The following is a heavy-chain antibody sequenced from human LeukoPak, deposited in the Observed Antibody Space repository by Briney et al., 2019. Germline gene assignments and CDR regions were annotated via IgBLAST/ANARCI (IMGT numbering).Heavy chain of an antibody. Sequence: GGSLRLSCAASGFTFSSYSMNWVRQAPGKGLEWVSSISSSSSYIYYAVSVKGRFTISRDNAKNSLYLQMNSLRAEDTAVYYCARDWSGGAHFDYWGQGTLVTVSS. D-gene: IGHD3-10*01. J-gene: IGHJ4*02. CDR2: ISSSSSYI. CDR1: GFTFSSYS. V-gene: IGHV3-21*01. CDR3: ARDWSGGAHFDY.